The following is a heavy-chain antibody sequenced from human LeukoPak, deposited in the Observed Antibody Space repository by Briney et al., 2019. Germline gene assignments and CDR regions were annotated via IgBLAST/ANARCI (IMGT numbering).Heavy chain of an antibody. V-gene: IGHV3-30*04. J-gene: IGHJ4*02. CDR2: ISYDGSNK. CDR3: ARGQGYGSGSYYNA. D-gene: IGHD3-10*01. CDR1: GFTFSSYA. Sequence: GGSLRLSCAASGFTFSSYAMHWVRQAPGKGLEWVAVISYDGSNKYYADSVEGRFTISRDNSKNTLYLQMNSLRAEDTAVYYCARGQGYGSGSYYNAWGQGTLVTVSS.